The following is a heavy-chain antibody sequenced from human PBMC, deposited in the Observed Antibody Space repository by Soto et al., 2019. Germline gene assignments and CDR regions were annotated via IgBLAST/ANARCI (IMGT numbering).Heavy chain of an antibody. CDR1: GGTFSSYA. Sequence: ASVKVSCKASGGTFSSYAISWVRQAPGQGLEWMGGIIPIFGTANYAQKFRGRVTITADESTSTAYMELSSLRSEDTAVYYCARGRGAHDAFDIWGQGTMVTVSS. CDR3: ARGRGAHDAFDI. J-gene: IGHJ3*02. CDR2: IIPIFGTA. V-gene: IGHV1-69*13.